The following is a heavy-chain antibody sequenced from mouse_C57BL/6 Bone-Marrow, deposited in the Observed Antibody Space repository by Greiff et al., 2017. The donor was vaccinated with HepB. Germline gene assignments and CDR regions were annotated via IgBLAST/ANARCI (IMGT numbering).Heavy chain of an antibody. CDR3: ARGAEDWYFDV. Sequence: QVQLQQPGAELVMPGASVKLSCKASGYTFTSYWMHWVKQRPGQGLEWIGEIDPSDSYTNYNQKFKGKSTLTVDKSSSTAYMQLSSLTSEDSAVYYCARGAEDWYFDVWGTGTTVTVSS. CDR1: GYTFTSYW. V-gene: IGHV1-69*01. CDR2: IDPSDSYT. J-gene: IGHJ1*03.